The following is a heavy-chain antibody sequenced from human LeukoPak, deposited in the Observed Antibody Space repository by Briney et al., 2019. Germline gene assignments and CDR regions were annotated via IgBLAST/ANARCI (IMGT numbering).Heavy chain of an antibody. CDR3: ASGGYSGYDSPDY. D-gene: IGHD5-12*01. J-gene: IGHJ4*02. Sequence: PSETLSLTCTVSGGSINSYYWTWIRQPPGKGLEWIGRIYTSGSTNYNPSLKSRVTMSVDTSKNQFSLKLSSVTAADTAVYYCASGGYSGYDSPDYWGQGTLVTVSS. CDR2: IYTSGST. V-gene: IGHV4-4*07. CDR1: GGSINSYY.